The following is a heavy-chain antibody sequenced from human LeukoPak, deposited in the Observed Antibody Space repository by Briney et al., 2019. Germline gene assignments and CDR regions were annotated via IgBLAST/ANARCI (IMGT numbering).Heavy chain of an antibody. CDR1: GFTFSSYA. J-gene: IGHJ3*02. Sequence: GGSLRLSCAASGFTFSSYAMSWVRQAPGKGLEWVSAISGSGGSTYYAGSVKGRFTISRDNSKNTLYLQMNSLRAEDTAVYYCAKPIAAAGRVGAFDIWGQGTMVTVSS. CDR3: AKPIAAAGRVGAFDI. V-gene: IGHV3-23*01. CDR2: ISGSGGST. D-gene: IGHD6-13*01.